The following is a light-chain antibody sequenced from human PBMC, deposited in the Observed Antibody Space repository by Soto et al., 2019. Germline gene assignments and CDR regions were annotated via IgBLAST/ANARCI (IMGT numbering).Light chain of an antibody. CDR1: GSNFGSNT. Sequence: QSVLTQPPSACGTPGHRVTISCSGSGSNFGSNTVNWYQHLPGTAPKLIIYNANQRPSGVPYRCSGAKSGTSASLAISGLQSDDGADYYCAAWDDRLTGDVFGTGTK. J-gene: IGLJ1*01. CDR3: AAWDDRLTGDV. CDR2: NAN. V-gene: IGLV1-44*01.